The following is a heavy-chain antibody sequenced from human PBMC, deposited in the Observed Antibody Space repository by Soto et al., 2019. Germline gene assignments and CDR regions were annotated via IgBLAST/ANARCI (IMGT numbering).Heavy chain of an antibody. J-gene: IGHJ5*02. CDR3: AGGTQIGSYDWFDP. Sequence: SETLSLTCAVYGCSCSGYYWNLIRQPPDKGLEWNGEINHSENTNYSSTLKRQITISIDTYKNKFSLTLKSVTAADTAVYYCAGGTQIGSYDWFDPWGQGTLVTVSS. CDR1: GCSCSGYY. CDR2: INHSENT. D-gene: IGHD2-21*01. V-gene: IGHV4-34*01.